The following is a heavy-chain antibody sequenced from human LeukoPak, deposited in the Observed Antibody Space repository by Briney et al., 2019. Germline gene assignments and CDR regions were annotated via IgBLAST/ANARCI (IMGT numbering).Heavy chain of an antibody. V-gene: IGHV3-11*04. CDR2: MRSSGSTI. Sequence: GGSLRLSCAASGFTFSDYYMNWIRQAPGKGLEWIASMRSSGSTIKYADSVKGRFTISRDNAKSSMWLQMNSLRDEDTAVYYCARDQTPFYWGQGSLVTVSS. CDR1: GFTFSDYY. D-gene: IGHD2-15*01. J-gene: IGHJ4*02. CDR3: ARDQTPFY.